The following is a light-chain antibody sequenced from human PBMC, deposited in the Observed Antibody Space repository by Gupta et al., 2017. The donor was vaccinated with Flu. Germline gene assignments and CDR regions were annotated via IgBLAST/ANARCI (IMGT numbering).Light chain of an antibody. V-gene: IGKV3-20*01. Sequence: ELVLTQPPGTLSLSPGERASLSCRASQSINRNFLAWYQQKPGQAPRLLIYGASSRATGIPDRFSGSGSGTDFTLTISRLEPEDFAVYHCQLYGSFMYTFGQGTKLEIK. J-gene: IGKJ2*01. CDR3: QLYGSFMYT. CDR2: GAS. CDR1: QSINRNF.